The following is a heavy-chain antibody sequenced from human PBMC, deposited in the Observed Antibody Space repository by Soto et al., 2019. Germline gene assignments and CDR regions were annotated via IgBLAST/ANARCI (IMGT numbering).Heavy chain of an antibody. Sequence: SXATLALTSMFSGVSVRSYTWSWVRQPANKGLEWIGRVFSSVSATYNPSLKSRVSISMDTPENRISLKLDSVTAADAGVYFCERDGMTTGDTWGPGTLVTVSS. CDR3: ERDGMTTGDT. V-gene: IGHV4-4*07. J-gene: IGHJ4*02. D-gene: IGHD2-21*02. CDR2: VFSSVSA. CDR1: GVSVRSYT.